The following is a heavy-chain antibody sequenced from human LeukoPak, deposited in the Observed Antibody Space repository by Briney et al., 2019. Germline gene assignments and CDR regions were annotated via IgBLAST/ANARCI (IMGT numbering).Heavy chain of an antibody. D-gene: IGHD6-19*01. CDR2: INPNSGGT. J-gene: IGHJ4*01. V-gene: IGHV1-2*02. CDR1: GYTFTGYY. CDR3: ARVSSLAVAGTSGFDY. Sequence: GASVKVSCKASGYTFTGYYMHWVRQAPGQGLEWMGWINPNSGGTNYAQKFQGRVTMTRDTSISTAYMELSRLRSDDTAVYYCARVSSLAVAGTSGFDYWGQEPWSPSPQ.